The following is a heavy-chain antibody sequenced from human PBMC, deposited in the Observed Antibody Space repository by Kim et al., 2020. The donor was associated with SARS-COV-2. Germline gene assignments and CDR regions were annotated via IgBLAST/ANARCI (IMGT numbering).Heavy chain of an antibody. D-gene: IGHD3-22*01. Sequence: ASVKVSCKASGYTFTSYDINWVRQATGQGLEWMGWMNPNSGNTGYAQKFQGRVTMARNTSISTAYMELSSLRSEDTAVYYCARGNRGITMIVVVIKYYYYGMDVWGQGTTVTVSS. CDR1: GYTFTSYD. V-gene: IGHV1-8*01. CDR3: ARGNRGITMIVVVIKYYYYGMDV. J-gene: IGHJ6*02. CDR2: MNPNSGNT.